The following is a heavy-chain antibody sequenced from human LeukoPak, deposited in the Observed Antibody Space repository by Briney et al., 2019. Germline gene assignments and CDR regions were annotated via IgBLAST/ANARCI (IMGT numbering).Heavy chain of an antibody. J-gene: IGHJ4*02. CDR1: GFTFGDYA. Sequence: PGGSLRLSCTTSGFTFGDYAMSWLRQAPGKGLEWVGFIRSKAYGGTTEYAASVKGRFTVSRDDSKNIAYLQMSSLKTEDTAVYYCTKYSSTWYGPGYWGQGTLVTVSS. D-gene: IGHD6-13*01. CDR2: IRSKAYGGTT. CDR3: TKYSSTWYGPGY. V-gene: IGHV3-49*03.